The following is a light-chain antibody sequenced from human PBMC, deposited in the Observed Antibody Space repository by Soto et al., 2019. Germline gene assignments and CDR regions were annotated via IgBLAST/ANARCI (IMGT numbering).Light chain of an antibody. J-gene: IGLJ3*02. V-gene: IGLV1-44*01. Sequence: QSVLTQPPSASGAPGQRVTISCSGSTSNIGSHSVNWYRQLPGTAPKVVMFANDERPSGVPDRISGSKSGSSATLAITGLQTGDEADYYCGTWVGPSAGWVFGGGTKLTVL. CDR2: AND. CDR1: TSNIGSHS. CDR3: GTWVGPSAGWV.